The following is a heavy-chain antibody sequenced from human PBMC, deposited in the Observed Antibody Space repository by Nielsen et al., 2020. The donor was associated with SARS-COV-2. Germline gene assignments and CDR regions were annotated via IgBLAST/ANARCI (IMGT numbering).Heavy chain of an antibody. CDR2: ISYDGSNK. CDR3: ARDRGSSWSLPYYYYYGMDV. CDR1: GFTFSSYG. J-gene: IGHJ6*02. Sequence: GESLKISCAASGFTFSSYGMHWVRQAPGKGLEWVAVISYDGSNKYYADSVKGRFTISRDNSKNTLYLQMNSLRAEDTAVYYCARDRGSSWSLPYYYYYGMDVWGQGTTVTVSS. V-gene: IGHV3-30*19. D-gene: IGHD6-13*01.